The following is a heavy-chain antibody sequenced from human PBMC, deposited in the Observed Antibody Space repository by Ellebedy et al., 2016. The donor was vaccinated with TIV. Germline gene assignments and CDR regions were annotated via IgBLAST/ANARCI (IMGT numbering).Heavy chain of an antibody. V-gene: IGHV3-30*04. Sequence: GGSLRLXXAASGFTFSSYAMHWVRQAPGKGLEWVAVISYDGSNKYYADSVKGRFTISRDNSKNTLYLQMNSLRAEDTAVYYCAKDQPMVRGEDYFDYWGQGTLVTVSS. CDR2: ISYDGSNK. J-gene: IGHJ4*02. CDR3: AKDQPMVRGEDYFDY. CDR1: GFTFSSYA. D-gene: IGHD3-10*01.